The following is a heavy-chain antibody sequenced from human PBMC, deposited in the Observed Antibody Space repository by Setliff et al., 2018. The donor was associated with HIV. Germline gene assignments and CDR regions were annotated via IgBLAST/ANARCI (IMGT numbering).Heavy chain of an antibody. CDR2: IYYSGST. V-gene: IGHV4-39*01. Sequence: SETLSLTCTVSGGSISSSSYYWGWIRQPPGKGLEWIGSIYYSGSTYYNPSLKSRVTISVDTSKNQFSLKLSSVTAADTAVYYCARRGDFFYYAMDVWGQGTTVTVSS. CDR3: ARRGDFFYYAMDV. J-gene: IGHJ6*02. CDR1: GGSISSSSYY.